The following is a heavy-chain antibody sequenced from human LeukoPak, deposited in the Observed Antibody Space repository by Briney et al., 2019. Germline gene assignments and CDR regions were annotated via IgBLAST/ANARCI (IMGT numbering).Heavy chain of an antibody. V-gene: IGHV6-1*01. J-gene: IGHJ3*02. CDR3: ARDRLDQPRGHDAFDI. CDR2: TYYRSKWYN. CDR1: GDSVSSNSAA. Sequence: SQTLSLTCAISGDSVSSNSAAWNWIRQSPSRGLEWLGRTYYRSKWYNDYAVSVKSRITITPDTSKNQFSLQLNSVTPEDTAVYYCARDRLDQPRGHDAFDIWGQGTMVTVSS.